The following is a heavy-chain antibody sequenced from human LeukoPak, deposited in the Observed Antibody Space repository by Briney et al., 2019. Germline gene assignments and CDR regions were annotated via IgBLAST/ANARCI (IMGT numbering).Heavy chain of an antibody. V-gene: IGHV3-33*01. J-gene: IGHJ3*02. CDR3: ARSPTAMDAFDI. CDR2: IWYDGSNK. D-gene: IGHD5-18*01. CDR1: GFTFSSYG. Sequence: GGSLRLSCAASGFTFSSYGMHWVRQAAGKGLEWVAVIWYDGSNKYYADSVKGRFTISRDNSKNTLYLQMNSLRAEDTAVYYCARSPTAMDAFDIWGQGTMVTASS.